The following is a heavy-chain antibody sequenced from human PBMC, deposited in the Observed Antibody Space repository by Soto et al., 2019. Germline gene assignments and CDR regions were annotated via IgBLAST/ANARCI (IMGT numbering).Heavy chain of an antibody. Sequence: QVQLVESGGGLVKPGGSLRLSCAASGFTFSDYYMSWIRQAPGKGLEWVSYISSSSSYTNYADSVKGRFTISRDNAKNSLYLQMNSLRAEDTDVYYCARTAFVRYYFDYWGQGTLVTVSS. CDR3: ARTAFVRYYFDY. V-gene: IGHV3-11*06. CDR2: ISSSSSYT. D-gene: IGHD5-18*01. J-gene: IGHJ4*02. CDR1: GFTFSDYY.